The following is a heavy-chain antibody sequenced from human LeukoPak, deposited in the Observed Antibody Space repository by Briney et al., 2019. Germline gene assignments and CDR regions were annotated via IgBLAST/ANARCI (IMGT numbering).Heavy chain of an antibody. CDR1: GFTFSSYS. CDR3: ARRVVAATPAEYYFDY. Sequence: GGSLRPSCAASGFTFSSYSMNWVRQAPGKGLEWVSSISSSISYIYYADSVKGRFTISRDNAKNSLYLQMNSLRAEDTAVYYCARRVVAATPAEYYFDYWGQGTLVTVSS. J-gene: IGHJ4*02. V-gene: IGHV3-21*01. CDR2: ISSSISYI. D-gene: IGHD2-15*01.